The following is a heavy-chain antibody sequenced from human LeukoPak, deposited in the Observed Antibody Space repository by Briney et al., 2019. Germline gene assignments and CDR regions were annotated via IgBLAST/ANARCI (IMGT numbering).Heavy chain of an antibody. CDR1: GGSVSSGSYY. CDR2: IYYSGST. Sequence: SETLSLTCTVSGGSVSSGSYYWSWIRQPPGKGLEWIGYIYYSGSTNYNLSLKSRVTISVDTSKNQFSLKLSSVTAADTAVYYCAREMATIPGYFDYWGQGTLVTVSS. D-gene: IGHD5-24*01. CDR3: AREMATIPGYFDY. V-gene: IGHV4-61*01. J-gene: IGHJ4*02.